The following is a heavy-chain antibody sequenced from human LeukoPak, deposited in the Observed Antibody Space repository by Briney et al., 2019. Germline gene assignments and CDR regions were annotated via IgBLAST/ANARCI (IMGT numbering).Heavy chain of an antibody. Sequence: PSETLSLTCTVSGGSISSGGYYWSWIRQHPGKGLEWIGYIYYSGSTYYNPSLKSRVTIPVDTSKNQFSLKLSSVTAADTAVYYCARGTASLFDYWGQGTLVTVSS. CDR2: IYYSGST. CDR1: GGSISSGGYY. D-gene: IGHD1-1*01. CDR3: ARGTASLFDY. J-gene: IGHJ4*02. V-gene: IGHV4-31*03.